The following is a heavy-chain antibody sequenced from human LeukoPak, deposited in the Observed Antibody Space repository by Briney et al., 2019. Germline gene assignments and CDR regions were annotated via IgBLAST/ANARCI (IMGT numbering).Heavy chain of an antibody. J-gene: IGHJ4*02. CDR1: GFTFGDYA. CDR3: AKDHGSSDWYYFDY. CDR2: IRSKVYGGTP. Sequence: PGRSLRLSCTASGFTFGDYAMTWVRQAPGKGLEWVGFIRSKVYGGTPEYAASVKGRFTISRDDSQGIAYLQMNTLRADDTAVYYCAKDHGSSDWYYFDYWGQGTLVTVSS. D-gene: IGHD6-13*01. V-gene: IGHV3-49*04.